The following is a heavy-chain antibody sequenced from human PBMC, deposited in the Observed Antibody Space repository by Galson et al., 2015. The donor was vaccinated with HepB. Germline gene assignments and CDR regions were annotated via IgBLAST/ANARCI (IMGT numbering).Heavy chain of an antibody. CDR1: GYTFTGYY. D-gene: IGHD2-2*02. V-gene: IGHV1-2*02. Sequence: SVKVSCKASGYTFTGYYMHWVRQAPGQGLEWMGWINPNSGGTNYAQKFQGRVTMTRDTSISTAYMELSRLRSDDTAVYYCASGLFGSKVRDCSSTSCYTLRESDYYGMDVWGLGTTVTVSS. CDR3: ASGLFGSKVRDCSSTSCYTLRESDYYGMDV. J-gene: IGHJ6*02. CDR2: INPNSGGT.